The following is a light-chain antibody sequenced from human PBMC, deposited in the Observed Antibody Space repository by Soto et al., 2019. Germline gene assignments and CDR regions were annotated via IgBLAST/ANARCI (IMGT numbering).Light chain of an antibody. CDR3: QQRSDWPLT. J-gene: IGKJ4*01. V-gene: IGKV3-11*01. Sequence: ETVLTQSTATLSLSPGERAVVSCRASRNVDKFFAWYQQRPGQPPRLLIYDVSVRAAGVPARFTGSGSGTDFTLTISSLEPEDFAVYYCQQRSDWPLTFGGWTKLDIK. CDR2: DVS. CDR1: RNVDKF.